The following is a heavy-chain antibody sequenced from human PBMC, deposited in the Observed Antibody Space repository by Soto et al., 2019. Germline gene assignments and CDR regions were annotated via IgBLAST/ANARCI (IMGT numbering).Heavy chain of an antibody. CDR2: IDPSDSYT. D-gene: IGHD2-15*01. Sequence: GESLKISCKGSGYSFTSYWISWVLHMPGKGLEWMGRIDPSDSYTNYSPSFQGHVTISADKSISTAYLQWSSLKASDTAMYYCARIVPYCSGGSCHGGWFDPWGQGTLVTVSS. CDR1: GYSFTSYW. J-gene: IGHJ5*02. V-gene: IGHV5-10-1*01. CDR3: ARIVPYCSGGSCHGGWFDP.